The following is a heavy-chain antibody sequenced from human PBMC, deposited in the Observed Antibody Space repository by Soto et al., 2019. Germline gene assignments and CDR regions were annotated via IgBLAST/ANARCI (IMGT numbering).Heavy chain of an antibody. CDR1: GGSFSGYY. J-gene: IGHJ4*02. V-gene: IGHV4-34*01. CDR3: ARGCIAVAGNERPYYFDY. CDR2: INPSGST. D-gene: IGHD6-19*01. Sequence: SQTLSLTCAVYGGSFSGYYWSWIRQPPGKGLEWIGEINPSGSTNYNPSLKSRVTISVDTSKNQFSLKLSSVAAADTAVYYCARGCIAVAGNERPYYFDYWGQGTLVTVSS.